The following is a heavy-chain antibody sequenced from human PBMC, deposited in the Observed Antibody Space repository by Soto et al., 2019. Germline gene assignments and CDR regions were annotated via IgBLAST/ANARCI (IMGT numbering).Heavy chain of an antibody. CDR3: ARRPSYYYDSSGFDPFDY. CDR1: GGSISSKNYY. Sequence: QLQLQESGPGLVKPSETLSLTCSVSGGSISSKNYYWGWIRQPPGKGLEWLGIICYSGTTYYNPSLKSRVIISVDTSKNRFSLKLSSVTAADTAVYYCARRPSYYYDSSGFDPFDYWGQGTLVTVSS. J-gene: IGHJ4*02. CDR2: ICYSGTT. V-gene: IGHV4-39*01. D-gene: IGHD3-22*01.